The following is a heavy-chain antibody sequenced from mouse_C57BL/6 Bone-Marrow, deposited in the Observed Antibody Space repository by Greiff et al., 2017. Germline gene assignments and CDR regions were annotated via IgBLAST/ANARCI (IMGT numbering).Heavy chain of an antibody. Sequence: QVQLQQSGAELVRPGTSVKVSCKASGYAFTNYLIEWVKQRPGQGLEWIGVINPGSGGTNYNEKFKGKATLTADKSYSTAYMQLSSLTSEDSAVYFCARSGSRPDYWGQGTTLTVSS. V-gene: IGHV1-54*01. CDR3: ARSGSRPDY. D-gene: IGHD1-1*01. CDR1: GYAFTNYL. J-gene: IGHJ2*01. CDR2: INPGSGGT.